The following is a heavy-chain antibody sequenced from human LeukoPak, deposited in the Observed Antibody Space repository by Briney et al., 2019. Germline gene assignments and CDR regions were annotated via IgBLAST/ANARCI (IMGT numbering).Heavy chain of an antibody. CDR2: INSDGSST. J-gene: IGHJ4*02. V-gene: IGHV3-74*01. CDR1: GFTFSNYW. CDR3: ARGPNSNWSGLDF. D-gene: IGHD6-6*01. Sequence: GGSLRLSCAASGFTFSNYWMHWVRQAPGKGLVWVSRINSDGSSTTYADSVKGRFTISRDNAKNTLYLQVNNLRAEDTAVYYCARGPNSNWSGLDFWGQGTLLTVSS.